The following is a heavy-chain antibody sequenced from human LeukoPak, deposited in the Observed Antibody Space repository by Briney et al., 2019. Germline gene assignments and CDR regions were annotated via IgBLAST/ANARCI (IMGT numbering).Heavy chain of an antibody. CDR3: ARDQARYFDWYNPSR. CDR1: GFTFSSYS. J-gene: IGHJ4*02. D-gene: IGHD3-9*01. Sequence: GGSLRLSCAASGFTFSSYSMNWVRQAPGKGLEWVSYISSSSSTIYYADSVKGRFTISRDNAKNSLYLQMNSLRAEDTAVYYCARDQARYFDWYNPSRWGQGTLVTVSS. CDR2: ISSSSSTI. V-gene: IGHV3-48*01.